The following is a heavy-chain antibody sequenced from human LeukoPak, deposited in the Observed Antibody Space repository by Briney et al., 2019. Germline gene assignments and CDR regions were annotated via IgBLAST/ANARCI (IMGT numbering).Heavy chain of an antibody. CDR3: AIASDQGILSGYYPFYFDY. J-gene: IGHJ4*02. D-gene: IGHD3-9*01. CDR2: ISSNSSYI. Sequence: GWSLILPCAASGCTFSSYSMNWVRQAPRKELEWVSSISSNSSYIYYADSVKGRFTISIDNAKNSLYLQMNSLRAEDTAVYYCAIASDQGILSGYYPFYFDYWGQGTLVTVSS. CDR1: GCTFSSYS. V-gene: IGHV3-21*01.